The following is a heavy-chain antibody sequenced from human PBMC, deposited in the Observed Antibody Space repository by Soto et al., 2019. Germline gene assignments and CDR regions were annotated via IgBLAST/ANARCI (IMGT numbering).Heavy chain of an antibody. V-gene: IGHV4-59*13. CDR2: VYYTGST. CDR3: ARGYYDSNGQSNTFDI. Sequence: PSATQSLTGPVSEGSSSRYYLSLIRPYPGKGLEWLGYVYYTGSTNYNPSLKSRVTISVDTSKNQFSLKLSSVTAADTAVYYCARGYYDSNGQSNTFDIWGQGTMVTVSS. CDR1: EGSSSRYY. D-gene: IGHD3-22*01. J-gene: IGHJ3*02.